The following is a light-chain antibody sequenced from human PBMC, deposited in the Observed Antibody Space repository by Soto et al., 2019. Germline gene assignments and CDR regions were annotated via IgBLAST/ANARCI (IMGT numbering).Light chain of an antibody. CDR2: KVS. CDR1: QSLVHSDGNTY. CDR3: MQGTHWPPYT. Sequence: DVVMTQSPLSLPVTLGQPASISCRSSQSLVHSDGNTYLNWFHQRPGQSPRRLLYKVSNRDSGVPDRFCGSGSDTDFTLKISGVEAEDVGVYYCMQGTHWPPYTFGQGTKLEIK. J-gene: IGKJ2*01. V-gene: IGKV2-30*02.